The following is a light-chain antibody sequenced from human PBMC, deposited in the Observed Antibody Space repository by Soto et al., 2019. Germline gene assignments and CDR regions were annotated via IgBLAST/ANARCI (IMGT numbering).Light chain of an antibody. CDR2: DNN. J-gene: IGLJ1*01. V-gene: IGLV1-51*01. CDR1: SSNIGNNY. Sequence: QSVLTQPPSVSAAPGQKVTISCSGSSSNIGNNYVSWYQQLPGTAPKLLIYDNNKRPSGIPDRFSGSKSGTSATLGITGLQTGDEDDYYCGTWDSSLSVSYVFGTGTKLTVL. CDR3: GTWDSSLSVSYV.